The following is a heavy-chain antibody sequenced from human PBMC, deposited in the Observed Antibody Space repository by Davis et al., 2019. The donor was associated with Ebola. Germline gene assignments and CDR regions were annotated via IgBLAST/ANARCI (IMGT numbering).Heavy chain of an antibody. CDR3: SKLGEGDGDFDH. CDR1: GFRITDYG. V-gene: IGHV3-30*02. CDR2: IRYDGSQI. D-gene: IGHD2-21*02. Sequence: GGSLRLSCVASGFRITDYGMFWVRQAPGKGLEWVAFIRYDGSQIYYVEFVEGRFTMSRDISKNMVYLQMRGLRVDDTATYFCSKLGEGDGDFDHWGQGTPVIVSS. J-gene: IGHJ4*02.